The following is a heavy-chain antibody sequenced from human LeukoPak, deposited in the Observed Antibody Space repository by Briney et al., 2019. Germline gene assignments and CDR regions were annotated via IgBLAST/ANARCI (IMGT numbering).Heavy chain of an antibody. J-gene: IGHJ4*02. CDR2: IYYSGST. CDR1: GGSISSSSYY. V-gene: IGHV4-61*05. Sequence: SETLSLTCTVSGGSISSSSYYWGWIRQPPGKGLEWIGYIYYSGSTNYNPSLKSRVTISVDTSKNQFSLKLSSVTAADTAVYYCARGQMATIRNWGQGTLVTVSS. D-gene: IGHD5-24*01. CDR3: ARGQMATIRN.